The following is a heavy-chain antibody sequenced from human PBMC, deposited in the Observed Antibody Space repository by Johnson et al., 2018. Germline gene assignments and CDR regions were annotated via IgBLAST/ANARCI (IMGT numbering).Heavy chain of an antibody. Sequence: QVQLQESGPGLVEPSETXSLTCSVSGGSISSSSDFWGWVRQPPGKGLEWIGSIYYSGRTYYNPSLKSRVTISADTSKNQFSLRLNSVTAADTAVYYCARHYFYDSSAFDAFDIWGQGTMVSVSS. CDR3: ARHYFYDSSAFDAFDI. D-gene: IGHD3-22*01. CDR1: GGSISSSSDF. CDR2: IYYSGRT. V-gene: IGHV4-39*01. J-gene: IGHJ3*02.